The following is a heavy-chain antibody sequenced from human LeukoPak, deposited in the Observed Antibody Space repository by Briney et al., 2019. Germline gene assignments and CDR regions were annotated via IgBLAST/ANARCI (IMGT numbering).Heavy chain of an antibody. CDR1: GGSISSYY. J-gene: IGHJ4*02. V-gene: IGHV4-4*07. CDR2: IYTSGST. CDR3: ARDGDSSGWYEVDY. D-gene: IGHD6-19*01. Sequence: SETLSLTCTVSGGSISSYYWSWIRQPAGKGLEWIGRIYTSGSTNYNPSLKSRVTMSVDTSKNQFSLKLSSVTAADTAVYYCARDGDSSGWYEVDYWGQGTLVTVSS.